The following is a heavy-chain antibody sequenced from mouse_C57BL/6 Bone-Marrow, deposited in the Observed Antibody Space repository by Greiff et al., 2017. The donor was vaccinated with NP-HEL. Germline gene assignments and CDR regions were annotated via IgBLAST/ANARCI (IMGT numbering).Heavy chain of an antibody. CDR3: ARIYYDYGAWFAY. J-gene: IGHJ3*01. Sequence: VKLVESGPGLVAPSQSLSITCTVSGFSLTSYGVDWVRQSPGKGLEWLGVIWGVGSTNYNSALKSRLSISKDNSKSQVFLKMNSLQTDDTAMYYCARIYYDYGAWFAYWGQGTLVTVSA. CDR1: GFSLTSYG. D-gene: IGHD2-4*01. V-gene: IGHV2-6*01. CDR2: IWGVGST.